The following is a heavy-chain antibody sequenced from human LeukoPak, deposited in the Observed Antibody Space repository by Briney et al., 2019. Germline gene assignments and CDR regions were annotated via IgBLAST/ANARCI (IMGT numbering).Heavy chain of an antibody. Sequence: PGGSLRVSCAASGFTFSSYAMSWVRQAPGNGLEWVSAISGSGGSTYYADSVKGRFTISRDNSKNTLYLQMNSLRAEDTAVYYCAKGRALARFRSGQYYFDYWGQGTLVTVSS. CDR1: GFTFSSYA. J-gene: IGHJ4*02. CDR3: AKGRALARFRSGQYYFDY. D-gene: IGHD5-12*01. V-gene: IGHV3-23*01. CDR2: ISGSGGST.